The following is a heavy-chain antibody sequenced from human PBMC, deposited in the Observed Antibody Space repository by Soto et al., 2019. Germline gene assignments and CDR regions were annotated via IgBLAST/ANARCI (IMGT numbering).Heavy chain of an antibody. J-gene: IGHJ4*02. Sequence: QVTLQESGPGLVKPSETLSLTCSVSGGSIRRGGYCWNWIRQHPQRRLEWIGYIYYRGNTVLNPYITKRATISRHTSHTEFSLTVTTWTAADTAVDFCARASGGGVANFDYWGQGTLVTVSS. V-gene: IGHV4-31*03. D-gene: IGHD3-16*01. CDR3: ARASGGGVANFDY. CDR2: IYYRGNT. CDR1: GGSIRRGGYC.